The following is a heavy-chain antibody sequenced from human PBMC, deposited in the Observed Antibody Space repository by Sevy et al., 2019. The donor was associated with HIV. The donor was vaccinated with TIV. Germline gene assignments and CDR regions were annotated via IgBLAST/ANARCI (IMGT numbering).Heavy chain of an antibody. CDR2: ISYDGSNK. J-gene: IGHJ6*02. CDR1: GFTFSSYA. D-gene: IGHD5-18*01. Sequence: GGSLRLSCAASGFTFSSYAMHWVRQAPGKGLEWVAVISYDGSNKYYADSVKGRFTISRDNSKNTLYLQMNSLRAEDTAVYYCASVDTAMYYYGMDVWGQGTTVTVSS. CDR3: ASVDTAMYYYGMDV. V-gene: IGHV3-30*04.